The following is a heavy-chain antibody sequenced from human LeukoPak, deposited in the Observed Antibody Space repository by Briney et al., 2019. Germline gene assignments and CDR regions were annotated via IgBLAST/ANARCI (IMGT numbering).Heavy chain of an antibody. D-gene: IGHD3-22*01. CDR1: GGSFTGYY. Sequence: SETLSLTCAVYGGSFTGYYWSWIRQPPGKGLEWIGEINRNGNTNYNPSLKSRVTMSVDTSKKQISLNLSSVTAADTAVYYCARIVPPYYYDTTALKGYFDLWGRGTLVTVSS. CDR3: ARIVPPYYYDTTALKGYFDL. J-gene: IGHJ2*01. CDR2: INRNGNT. V-gene: IGHV4-34*01.